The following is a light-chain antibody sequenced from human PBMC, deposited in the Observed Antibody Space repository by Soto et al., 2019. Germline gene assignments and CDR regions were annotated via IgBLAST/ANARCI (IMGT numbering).Light chain of an antibody. CDR1: QSVSND. V-gene: IGKV3-15*01. CDR3: QQYNTWHPKMA. CDR2: GAS. J-gene: IGKJ1*01. Sequence: VVTQSPATLSVFPGETATLSCRASQSVSNDLAWYQQRPGQAPRLLIYGASTRATGIPARFRGSGSGTEFRLTISSLQSEDFATYYCQQYNTWHPKMAFGRGTKVEIK.